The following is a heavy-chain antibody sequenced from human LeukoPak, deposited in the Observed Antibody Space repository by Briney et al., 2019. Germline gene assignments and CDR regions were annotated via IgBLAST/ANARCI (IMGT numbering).Heavy chain of an antibody. Sequence: GGSLRLSCAASGFTFSSYEMSWVRQAPGKGLEWVSDISSSGRTIYYADSAKGRFTISRDNAKNSLYLQMNSLRAEDTAVYYCARDLLLWFGAYYGMDVWGHGTTVTVSS. CDR1: GFTFSSYE. CDR2: ISSSGRTI. J-gene: IGHJ6*02. V-gene: IGHV3-48*03. D-gene: IGHD3-10*01. CDR3: ARDLLLWFGAYYGMDV.